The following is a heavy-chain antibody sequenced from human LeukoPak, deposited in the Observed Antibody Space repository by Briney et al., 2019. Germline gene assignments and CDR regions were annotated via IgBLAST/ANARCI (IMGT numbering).Heavy chain of an antibody. J-gene: IGHJ4*02. CDR3: ALEAREDYDILTGYYTPPLDY. CDR1: GYTFTSYA. V-gene: IGHV7-4-1*02. Sequence: GASVKVSCKASGYTFTSYAMNWVRQAPGQGLEWMGWINTNTGNPTYAQGFTGRFVFSLDTSVSTAYLLISSLKAEDTAVYYCALEAREDYDILTGYYTPPLDYWGQGTLVTVSS. D-gene: IGHD3-9*01. CDR2: INTNTGNP.